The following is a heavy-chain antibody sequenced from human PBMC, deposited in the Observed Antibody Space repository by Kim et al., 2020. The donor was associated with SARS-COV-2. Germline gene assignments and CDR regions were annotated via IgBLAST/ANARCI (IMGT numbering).Heavy chain of an antibody. CDR3: AKATGTAGDPDY. Sequence: KYSADSVKGRVTISRDNSENPLYLQRNSLGAEDTDVYYCAKATGTAGDPDYWGQGTLVTVSS. CDR2: K. D-gene: IGHD1-1*01. V-gene: IGHV3-30*02. J-gene: IGHJ4*02.